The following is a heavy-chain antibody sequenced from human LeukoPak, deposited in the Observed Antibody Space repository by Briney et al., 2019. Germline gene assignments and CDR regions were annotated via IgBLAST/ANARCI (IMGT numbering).Heavy chain of an antibody. Sequence: PGGSLRLSCAASGFTVSSNYMSWVRQAPGKGLEWVSVIYSSGSTYYAASVKGRFTISRDNSKNTLYLQMNSLRAADTAVYYCARARSGYDFIIDYWGQGTLVTVSS. CDR2: IYSSGST. V-gene: IGHV3-66*01. D-gene: IGHD5-12*01. J-gene: IGHJ4*02. CDR3: ARARSGYDFIIDY. CDR1: GFTVSSNY.